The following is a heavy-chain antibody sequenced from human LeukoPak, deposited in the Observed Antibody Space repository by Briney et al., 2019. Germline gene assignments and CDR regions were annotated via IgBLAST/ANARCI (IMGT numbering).Heavy chain of an antibody. CDR1: GGSISSGSYY. V-gene: IGHV4-61*02. J-gene: IGHJ5*02. D-gene: IGHD3-3*01. CDR2: IYTSGST. CDR3: ARVWDFWSGYGWFDP. Sequence: PSETLSPTCTVSGGSISSGSYYWSWIRQPAGKGLEWIGRIYTSGSTNYNPSLKSRVTISVDTSKNQFSLKLSSVTAADTAVYYCARVWDFWSGYGWFDPWGQGTLVTVSS.